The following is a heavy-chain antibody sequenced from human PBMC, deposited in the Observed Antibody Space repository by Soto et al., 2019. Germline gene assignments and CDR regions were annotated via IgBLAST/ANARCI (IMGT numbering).Heavy chain of an antibody. D-gene: IGHD3-22*01. V-gene: IGHV4-31*03. J-gene: IGHJ4*02. CDR1: GGSISSGGYY. CDR3: VHYYYDSSGYYYFDY. CDR2: IYYSGST. Sequence: SETLSLTCPVTGGSISSGGYYWSWIRQHPGKGLEWIGYIYYSGSTYYNPSLKSRVTISVDTSKNQFSLKPSSVTAADTAVYYCVHYYYDSSGYYYFDYWGQGTLVTVSS.